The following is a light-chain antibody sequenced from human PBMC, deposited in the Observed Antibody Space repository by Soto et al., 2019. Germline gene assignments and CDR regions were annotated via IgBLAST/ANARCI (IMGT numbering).Light chain of an antibody. Sequence: EIVMTQSPGTLSVSPGERATLSCRASQSVTTNLAWYQQKPGQAPRLLIYGASTRATGIPDRFSGSGSGTEFTLTISSLQSEDFAVYYCQQYNNWPPLTFGGGTKVEIK. CDR3: QQYNNWPPLT. CDR2: GAS. J-gene: IGKJ4*01. V-gene: IGKV3-15*01. CDR1: QSVTTN.